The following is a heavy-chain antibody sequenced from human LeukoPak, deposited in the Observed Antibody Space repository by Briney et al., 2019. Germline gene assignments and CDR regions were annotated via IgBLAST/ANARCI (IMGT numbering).Heavy chain of an antibody. CDR1: GFIFNKNG. Sequence: QSGGSLRLSCTASGFIFNKNGMHWVRQAPGKGLEWVALIWYDGSNKYYTDSVKGRLTISRDNSKNTLYLQMNNLRAEDTAVYYCAREGPRGNSQFDYWGQGTLVTVSS. D-gene: IGHD2/OR15-2a*01. J-gene: IGHJ4*02. V-gene: IGHV3-33*01. CDR2: IWYDGSNK. CDR3: AREGPRGNSQFDY.